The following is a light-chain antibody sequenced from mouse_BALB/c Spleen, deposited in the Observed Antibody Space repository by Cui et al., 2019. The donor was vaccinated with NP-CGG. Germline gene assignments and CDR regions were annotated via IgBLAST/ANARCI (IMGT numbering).Light chain of an antibody. CDR3: ALWYSNHWV. J-gene: IGLJ1*01. CDR2: GTN. Sequence: QAVVTQESVLTTSPGETVTLTCRSSTGAVTTSNYANWVQEKPDHLFSGLIGGTNNRVPGVPARFSGSLIGDKAAFTITGAQTEDEAIYFCALWYSNHWVFGGGTKLTVL. CDR1: TGAVTTSNY. V-gene: IGLV1*01.